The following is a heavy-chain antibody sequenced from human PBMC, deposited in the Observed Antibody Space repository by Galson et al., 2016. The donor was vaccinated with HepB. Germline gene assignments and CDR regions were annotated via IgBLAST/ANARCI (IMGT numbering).Heavy chain of an antibody. CDR2: IYYSGST. J-gene: IGHJ4*02. Sequence: SETLSLTCTVSGGSISSYYRSWIRQPPGKGLEWIGYIYYSGSTNYNPSLKSRVTISVDTSNNQSSLKLSSVTAADTAVYYCARLHPGRQYSPEYYFDYWGQGTLVTVSS. D-gene: IGHD1-26*01. V-gene: IGHV4-59*08. CDR3: ARLHPGRQYSPEYYFDY. CDR1: GGSISSYY.